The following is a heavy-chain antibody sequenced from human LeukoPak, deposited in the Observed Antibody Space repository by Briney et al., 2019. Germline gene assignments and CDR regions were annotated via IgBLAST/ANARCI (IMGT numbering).Heavy chain of an antibody. J-gene: IGHJ4*02. V-gene: IGHV4-34*01. D-gene: IGHD6-13*01. CDR3: ARGRQRYSSSFDY. CDR2: ISHSGRT. Sequence: SGTLSLTCAVYSGSFSGYYWNWIRQPPGKGLEWIGEISHSGRTNYNPSLKSRVTMSVDTSKNQFSLQLSSVTAADTAVYYCARGRQRYSSSFDYWGQGTLVTVSS. CDR1: SGSFSGYY.